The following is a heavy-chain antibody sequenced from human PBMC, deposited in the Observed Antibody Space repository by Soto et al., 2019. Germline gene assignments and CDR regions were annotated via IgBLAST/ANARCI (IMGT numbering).Heavy chain of an antibody. Sequence: LRLSVTTSGXSFGDYAMTWVRQAPGKGLEWVGFIRNPGYGGTTEYATSVKGRFIISRDDSMSSAYLQLNSLKVDDSAVYYCVRGSFGYYGPWGQGTLVTVSS. CDR3: VRGSFGYYGP. J-gene: IGHJ5*02. V-gene: IGHV3-49*04. CDR1: GXSFGDYA. CDR2: IRNPGYGGTT. D-gene: IGHD3-3*01.